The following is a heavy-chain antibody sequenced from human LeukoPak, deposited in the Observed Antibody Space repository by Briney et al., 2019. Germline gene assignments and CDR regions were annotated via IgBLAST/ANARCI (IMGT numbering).Heavy chain of an antibody. Sequence: GASVKVSCKASGYTFTGYYMHWVRQATGQGLEWMGWMNPNSGNTGYAQKFQGRVTMTRNTSISTAYMELSSLRSEDTAVYYCARVAGYLNFDYWGQGTLVTVSS. CDR2: MNPNSGNT. D-gene: IGHD6-25*01. CDR3: ARVAGYLNFDY. V-gene: IGHV1-8*02. J-gene: IGHJ4*02. CDR1: GYTFTGYY.